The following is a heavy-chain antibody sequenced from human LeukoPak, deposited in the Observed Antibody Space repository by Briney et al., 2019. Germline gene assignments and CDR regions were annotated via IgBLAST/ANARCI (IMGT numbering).Heavy chain of an antibody. Sequence: SETLSLTCTVSGGSISSYYWSWIRQPAGKGLEWIGRIYTSGSTNYNPSLKSRVTISLDTSRNQFSLNLNSVTAADTAVYYCARHYYSGYERVFDYWGQGALVTVSS. CDR1: GGSISSYY. CDR2: IYTSGST. D-gene: IGHD5-12*01. CDR3: ARHYYSGYERVFDY. V-gene: IGHV4-4*07. J-gene: IGHJ4*02.